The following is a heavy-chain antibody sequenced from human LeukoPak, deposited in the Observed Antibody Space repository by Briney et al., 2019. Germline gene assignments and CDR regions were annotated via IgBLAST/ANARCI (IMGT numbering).Heavy chain of an antibody. CDR2: ISFEGRNK. V-gene: IGHV3-30*04. CDR1: GFTFSSYA. CDR3: ARDCGGSCYSGGPPYGMDV. J-gene: IGHJ6*02. D-gene: IGHD2-15*01. Sequence: GRCLRLSCAASGFTFSSYAMHWGPEAPRKGLESGAVISFEGRNKYYADSVKGRFTISRDNSKITLYLQMNSLRAEDTAVYYCARDCGGSCYSGGPPYGMDVWGQGTTVTVSS.